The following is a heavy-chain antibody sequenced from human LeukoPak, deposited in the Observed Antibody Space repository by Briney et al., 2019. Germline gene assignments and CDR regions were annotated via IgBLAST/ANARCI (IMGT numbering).Heavy chain of an antibody. Sequence: PGGSLRLSCAASGFTFSSYAMSWVRQAPGKGLEWVSAISGSGGSTYYADSVKGRFTISRDNSKNTLYLQMNSLRAEDTAVYYCAKDPYDTLTGYYEDYWGQGTLVTVSS. D-gene: IGHD3-9*01. CDR3: AKDPYDTLTGYYEDY. V-gene: IGHV3-23*01. CDR1: GFTFSSYA. J-gene: IGHJ4*02. CDR2: ISGSGGST.